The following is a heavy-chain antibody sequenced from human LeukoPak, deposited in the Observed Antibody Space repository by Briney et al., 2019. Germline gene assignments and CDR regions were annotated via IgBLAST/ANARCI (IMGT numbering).Heavy chain of an antibody. D-gene: IGHD4-23*01. Sequence: KPSETLSLTCTVSGGSISSGDYYWSWIRQPPGKGLEWIGYIYYSGSTYYNPSLKSRVTISVDTSKNQFSLKLSSVTAADTAVYYCARRQGGGNSNFDYWGQGTLVTVSS. J-gene: IGHJ4*02. CDR2: IYYSGST. CDR3: ARRQGGGNSNFDY. CDR1: GGSISSGDYY. V-gene: IGHV4-30-4*08.